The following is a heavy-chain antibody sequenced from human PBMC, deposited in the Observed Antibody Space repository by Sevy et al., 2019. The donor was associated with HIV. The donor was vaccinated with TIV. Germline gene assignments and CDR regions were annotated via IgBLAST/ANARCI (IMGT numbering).Heavy chain of an antibody. CDR3: ARGVEGVVPSPIIGLGPWAKYWSFDL. V-gene: IGHV4-34*01. CDR1: GGSFSGFS. CDR2: VNH. J-gene: IGHJ2*01. Sequence: SETLSLTCAVSGGSFSGFSWNWIRQPPGKGLEWIGEVNHYSPSLKSRATISLDTSTNQFSLKLHSVTAADTALYFCARGVEGVVPSPIIGLGPWAKYWSFDLLGRGTLVTVSS. D-gene: IGHD2-2*02.